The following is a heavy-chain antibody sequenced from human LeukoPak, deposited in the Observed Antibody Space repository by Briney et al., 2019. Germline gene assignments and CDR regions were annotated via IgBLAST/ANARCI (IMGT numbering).Heavy chain of an antibody. D-gene: IGHD2-21*02. CDR1: GFTFSSYA. J-gene: IGHJ4*02. Sequence: TGGSLRLPCAASGFTFSSYAMSWVRQAPGKGLEWVSAISGSGGSTYYADSVKGRFTISRDNSKNTLYLQMNSLRAEDTAVYYCAKTARRSRYYFDYWGQGTLVTVSS. V-gene: IGHV3-23*01. CDR2: ISGSGGST. CDR3: AKTARRSRYYFDY.